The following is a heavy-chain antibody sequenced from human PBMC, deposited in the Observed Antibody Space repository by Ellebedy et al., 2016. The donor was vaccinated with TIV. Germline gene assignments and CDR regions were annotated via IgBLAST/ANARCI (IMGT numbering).Heavy chain of an antibody. CDR3: ARDGAGRWDY. Sequence: MPSETLSLPCSVSGSSISSGYYSGWIRQPPGRGLEWLGSMYHSGSTYYSPSLQSRVTISVDTSKNQLSLRLSSVTAADTAVYYCARDGAGRWDYWGPGTLVTVSS. CDR2: MYHSGST. J-gene: IGHJ4*02. D-gene: IGHD4-23*01. CDR1: GSSISSGYY. V-gene: IGHV4-38-2*02.